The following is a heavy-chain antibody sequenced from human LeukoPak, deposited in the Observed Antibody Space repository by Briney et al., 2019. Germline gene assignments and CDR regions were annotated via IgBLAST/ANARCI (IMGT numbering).Heavy chain of an antibody. J-gene: IGHJ4*02. Sequence: ASVKVSCKASGYSFTPYFMYWVRQAPGQGFEWMGIINPSGDGTSYAQKFQGRLTMTRDTSTSTVYMELTSLRSKDTAVYYCVGAGDQYFDFWGQGTRVTVFS. D-gene: IGHD7-27*01. CDR3: VGAGDQYFDF. V-gene: IGHV1-46*01. CDR1: GYSFTPYF. CDR2: INPSGDGT.